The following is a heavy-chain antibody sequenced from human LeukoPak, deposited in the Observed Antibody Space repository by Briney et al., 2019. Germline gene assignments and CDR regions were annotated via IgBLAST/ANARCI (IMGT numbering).Heavy chain of an antibody. J-gene: IGHJ4*02. CDR1: GFTFSTYA. V-gene: IGHV3-23*01. Sequence: GGSLRLSCGASGFTFSTYAMTWVRQTPGKGLEWVSAIGGSDGTTYYADSVKGRFTISRDNSKNTLYLQMNSLRADDTAVYYCARGFTPNYWGQGTLVTVS. CDR3: ARGFTPNY. CDR2: IGGSDGTT.